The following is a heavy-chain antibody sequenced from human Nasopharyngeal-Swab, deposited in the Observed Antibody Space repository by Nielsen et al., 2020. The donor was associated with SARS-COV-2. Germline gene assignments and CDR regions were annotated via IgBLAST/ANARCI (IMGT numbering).Heavy chain of an antibody. CDR2: IDWDDDK. V-gene: IGHV2-70*04. CDR3: ARTSTLTTYSSGWNDAFDI. J-gene: IGHJ3*02. D-gene: IGHD6-19*01. Sequence: WIRQPPGKALEWLARIDWDDDKFYSTSLKTRLTISKDTSKSQVVLTMTNMDPVDTATYYCARTSTLTTYSSGWNDAFDIWGQGTMVTVSS.